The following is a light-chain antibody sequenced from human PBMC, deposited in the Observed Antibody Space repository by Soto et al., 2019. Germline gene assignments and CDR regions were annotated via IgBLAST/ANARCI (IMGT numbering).Light chain of an antibody. CDR3: QQYNNWPQT. CDR1: ENLRTF. J-gene: IGKJ1*01. Sequence: IVLTQSPATLSFSPGERATLSCRATENLRTFLAWYQQKPGQAPRLLIYGASNRATGIPARFSGSGSGTDFTLTISGLQSEDFAVYYCQQYNNWPQTFGQGTKVDIK. CDR2: GAS. V-gene: IGKV3D-15*01.